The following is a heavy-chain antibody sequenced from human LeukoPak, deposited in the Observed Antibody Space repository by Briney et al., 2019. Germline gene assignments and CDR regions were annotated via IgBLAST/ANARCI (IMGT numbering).Heavy chain of an antibody. J-gene: IGHJ6*03. CDR1: GYTFTGHY. D-gene: IGHD3-3*01. Sequence: SVKVSCKASGYTFTGHYIHWVRQAPGQGLEWMGGIIPIFGTVNYAQKFQGRVTITADKSTSTAYMELSSLRSEDTAVYYCARSLFRFLEWSYRSYYYYYMDVWGKGTTVTVSS. CDR3: ARSLFRFLEWSYRSYYYYYMDV. CDR2: IIPIFGTV. V-gene: IGHV1-69*06.